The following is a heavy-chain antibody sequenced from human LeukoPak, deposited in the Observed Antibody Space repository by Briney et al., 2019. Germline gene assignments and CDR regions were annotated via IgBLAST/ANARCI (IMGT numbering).Heavy chain of an antibody. D-gene: IGHD5-24*01. CDR2: IYYSGAT. Sequence: SETLSLTCTVSGASISGPSWNWIRQPPGKGLEWVGRIYYSGATNYNPSLKGRVTMSIDTSKDQFSLELSSVTAADTAVYYCARRPVEMAAIREDNWLDPWGQGTLVTVSS. J-gene: IGHJ5*02. V-gene: IGHV4-59*08. CDR1: GASISGPS. CDR3: ARRPVEMAAIREDNWLDP.